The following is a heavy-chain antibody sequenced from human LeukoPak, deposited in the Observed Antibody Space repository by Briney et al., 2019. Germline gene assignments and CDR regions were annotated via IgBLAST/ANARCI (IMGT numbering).Heavy chain of an antibody. CDR1: GFTFSSYA. Sequence: GGSLRLSCAASGFTFSSYAMNWVRQAPGKGLEWVSSISSSSSYIYYADSVKGRFTISRDNAKNSLYLQMNSLRAEDTAVYYCARRRVDTAQSLDYWGQGTLVTVSS. CDR3: ARRRVDTAQSLDY. D-gene: IGHD5-18*01. CDR2: ISSSSSYI. J-gene: IGHJ4*02. V-gene: IGHV3-21*01.